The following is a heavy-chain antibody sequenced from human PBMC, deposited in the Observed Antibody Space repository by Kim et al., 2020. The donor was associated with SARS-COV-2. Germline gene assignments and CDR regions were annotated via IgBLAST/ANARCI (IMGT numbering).Heavy chain of an antibody. Sequence: GGSLRLSCAASGFTFSSYAMSWVRQAPRKGLEWVSAISGSGGSTYYADSVKGRFTISRDNSKNTLYLQMNSLRAEDTAVYYCAKDAAAARHYYYYYMDVWGKGTTVTVSS. V-gene: IGHV3-23*01. CDR3: AKDAAAARHYYYYYMDV. CDR1: GFTFSSYA. CDR2: ISGSGGST. D-gene: IGHD6-13*01. J-gene: IGHJ6*03.